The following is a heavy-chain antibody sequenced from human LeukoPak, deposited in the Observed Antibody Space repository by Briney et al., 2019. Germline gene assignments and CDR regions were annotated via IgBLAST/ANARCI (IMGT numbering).Heavy chain of an antibody. D-gene: IGHD3-3*02. CDR2: IYYSGST. V-gene: IGHV4-39*01. CDR1: GGSISSSSYY. Sequence: SETLSLTCTVSGGSISSSSYYWGWIRQPPGKGLEWIGSIYYSGSTYYNPSLKSRVTISVDTSKNQFSLKLSSVTAADMAVYYCAIPFLAPAFDIWGQGTMVTVSS. J-gene: IGHJ3*02. CDR3: AIPFLAPAFDI.